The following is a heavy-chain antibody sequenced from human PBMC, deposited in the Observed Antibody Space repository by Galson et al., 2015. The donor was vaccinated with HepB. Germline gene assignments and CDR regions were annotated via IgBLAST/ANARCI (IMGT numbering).Heavy chain of an antibody. CDR1: GGSISSYY. J-gene: IGHJ2*01. V-gene: IGHV4-59*01. CDR3: ARDGRGNGSSSYYWYFDL. Sequence: SETLSLTCTVSGGSISSYYWSWIRQPPGKGLEWIGYIYYSGSTNYNPSLKSRVTISVDTSKNQFSLKLSSVTAADTAVYYCARDGRGNGSSSYYWYFDLWGRGTLVTVSS. D-gene: IGHD6-6*01. CDR2: IYYSGST.